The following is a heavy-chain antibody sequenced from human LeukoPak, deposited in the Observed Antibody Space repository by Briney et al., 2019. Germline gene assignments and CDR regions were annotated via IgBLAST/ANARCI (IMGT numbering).Heavy chain of an antibody. CDR1: GFTFSTHG. CDR3: ARAPVGATALDY. Sequence: GRSLRLSCVTSGFTFSTHGMHWVRQAPGKGLEWVAVIWFDGSNKYYADSVKGRFTISRDNAKNSLYLQMNSLRAEDTAVYYCARAPVGATALDYWGQGTLVTVSS. D-gene: IGHD1-26*01. V-gene: IGHV3-33*01. CDR2: IWFDGSNK. J-gene: IGHJ4*02.